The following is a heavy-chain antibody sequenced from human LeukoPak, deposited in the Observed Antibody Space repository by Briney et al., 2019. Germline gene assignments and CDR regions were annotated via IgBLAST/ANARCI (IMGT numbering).Heavy chain of an antibody. J-gene: IGHJ6*03. CDR3: ARGLRYYYYYYMDV. CDR2: INHSGST. V-gene: IGHV4-34*01. CDR1: GGSFSGYY. D-gene: IGHD4-17*01. Sequence: SETLSLTCAVYGGSFSGYYWSWIRQPPGKGLEWIGEINHSGSTNYNPSFKSRVTISVDTSKNQFSLKLSSVTAADTAVYYCARGLRYYYYYYMDVWGKGTTVTVSS.